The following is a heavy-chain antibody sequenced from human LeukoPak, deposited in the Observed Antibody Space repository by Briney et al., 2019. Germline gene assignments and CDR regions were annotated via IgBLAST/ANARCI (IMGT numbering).Heavy chain of an antibody. V-gene: IGHV3-33*01. CDR3: AREVEEYYYDSSGYWSDAFDI. J-gene: IGHJ3*02. CDR2: IWYDGSNK. CDR1: GFTFSSYG. Sequence: PGRSLRLSCAASGFTFSSYGMHWVRQAPGKGLEWVAVIWYDGSNKYYADSVKGRFTISRDNSKNTLYLQMDSLRAEDTAGYYCAREVEEYYYDSSGYWSDAFDIWGQGTMVTVSS. D-gene: IGHD3-22*01.